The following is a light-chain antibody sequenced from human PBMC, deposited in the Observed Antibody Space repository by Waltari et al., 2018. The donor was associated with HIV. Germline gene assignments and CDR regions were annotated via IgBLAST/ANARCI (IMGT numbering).Light chain of an antibody. Sequence: IQMTQSPSSLSASLGDRVTITCRASQSISSHLNWYQQKPGEAPKVLIYAASSLRSDVPSRFSGSGSGTDFTLTISSLQLEDFATYYCQQSYSSPNNFGQGT. CDR1: QSISSH. CDR3: QQSYSSPNN. J-gene: IGKJ2*01. CDR2: AAS. V-gene: IGKV1-39*01.